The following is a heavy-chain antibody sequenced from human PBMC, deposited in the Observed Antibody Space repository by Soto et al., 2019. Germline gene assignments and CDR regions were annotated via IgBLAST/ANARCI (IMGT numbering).Heavy chain of an antibody. CDR1: GGSISSGGYY. D-gene: IGHD3-22*01. CDR2: IYYSGST. CDR3: ARTKGYYYDSSGYYYDWYFDL. J-gene: IGHJ2*01. V-gene: IGHV4-31*03. Sequence: QVQLQESGPGLVKPSQTLSLTCTVSGGSISSGGYYWSWIRQHPGKGLEWIGYIYYSGSTYYNPSLKSRVTISVDTSKNQFSLKLSSVTAADTAVYYCARTKGYYYDSSGYYYDWYFDLWGRGTLVTVSS.